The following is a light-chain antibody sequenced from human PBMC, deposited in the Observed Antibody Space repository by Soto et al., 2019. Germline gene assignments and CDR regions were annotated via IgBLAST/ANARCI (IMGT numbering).Light chain of an antibody. CDR1: QSISSW. Sequence: DIQMTQSPSTLSASVGDRVTITCRASQSISSWLAWYQQKPGKAPKLLIYKASSLESGVPSRFSGSGSGTEFPLTVSSLQPDDFATLYCQQYNSYWTFGQGTKVEIK. J-gene: IGKJ1*01. CDR3: QQYNSYWT. CDR2: KAS. V-gene: IGKV1-5*03.